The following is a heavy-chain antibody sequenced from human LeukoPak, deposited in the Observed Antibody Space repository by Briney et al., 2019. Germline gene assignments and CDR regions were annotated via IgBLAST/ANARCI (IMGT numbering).Heavy chain of an antibody. CDR2: IYSGGST. CDR1: GFTLSSYA. V-gene: IGHV3-53*01. D-gene: IGHD3-22*01. J-gene: IGHJ1*01. CDR3: ARSYYDSSGYYR. Sequence: PGGSLRLSCVGSGFTLSSYAMSWVRQAPGKGLEWVSVIYSGGSTYYADSVKGRFTISRDNSKNTLYLQMNSLRAEDTAVYYCARSYYDSSGYYRWGQGTLVTVSS.